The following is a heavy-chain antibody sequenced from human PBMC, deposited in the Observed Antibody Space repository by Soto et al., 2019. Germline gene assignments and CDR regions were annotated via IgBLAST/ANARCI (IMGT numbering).Heavy chain of an antibody. J-gene: IGHJ5*02. Sequence: QVQLVESGGRVVQPGRSLRLSCAASGFTFSSYGMHWVRQAPGKGLEWVAVIWYDGSNKYYADSVKGRFTISRDNSKNTLYLQMNSLRAEDTAVYYCARADPAATFWFDPWGQGTLVTVSS. CDR1: GFTFSSYG. V-gene: IGHV3-33*01. D-gene: IGHD2-2*01. CDR3: ARADPAATFWFDP. CDR2: IWYDGSNK.